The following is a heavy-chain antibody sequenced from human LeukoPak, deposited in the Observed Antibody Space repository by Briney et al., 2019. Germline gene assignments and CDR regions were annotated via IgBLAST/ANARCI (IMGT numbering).Heavy chain of an antibody. CDR1: GGSISSYY. CDR3: ARIIVVPAAKAAFDI. V-gene: IGHV4-59*01. Sequence: SETLSLTCTVSGGSISSYYWSWIRQPPGKGLEWIGYIYYSGSTNYNPSLKSRVTISVDTSKNQFSLKLSSVTAADTVVYYCARIIVVPAAKAAFDIWGQGTMVTVSS. J-gene: IGHJ3*02. D-gene: IGHD2-2*01. CDR2: IYYSGST.